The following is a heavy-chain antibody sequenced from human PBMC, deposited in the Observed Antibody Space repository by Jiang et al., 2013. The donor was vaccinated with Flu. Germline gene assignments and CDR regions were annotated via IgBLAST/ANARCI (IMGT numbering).Heavy chain of an antibody. J-gene: IGHJ6*02. CDR3: ARMGKAGIAIPGSYYHYAMDV. CDR2: IIPVLGRA. Sequence: SGAEVKKPGSSIKVSCKVSGGTFSSFAISWVRQAPGQGLEWMGGIIPVLGRANYAQKFQGRVTFTADRSTSTAYMEMSSLTYDDTAVYFCARMGKAGIAIPGSYYHYAMDVWGQGTTVSVS. D-gene: IGHD1-20*01. V-gene: IGHV1-69*04. CDR1: GGTFSSFA.